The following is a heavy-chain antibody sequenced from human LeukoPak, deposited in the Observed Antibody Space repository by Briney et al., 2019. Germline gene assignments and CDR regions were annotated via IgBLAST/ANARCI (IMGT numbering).Heavy chain of an antibody. Sequence: GESLKISCKGSGYSFTSYWIGWVRQMPGKGLEWVGIIYPGDSDTRYSPSFQGQVTISADKSISTAYLQWSSLKASDTAMYYCARENYDFWSGPKEGYFDYWGQGTLVTVSS. V-gene: IGHV5-51*01. J-gene: IGHJ4*02. CDR3: ARENYDFWSGPKEGYFDY. D-gene: IGHD3-3*01. CDR2: IYPGDSDT. CDR1: GYSFTSYW.